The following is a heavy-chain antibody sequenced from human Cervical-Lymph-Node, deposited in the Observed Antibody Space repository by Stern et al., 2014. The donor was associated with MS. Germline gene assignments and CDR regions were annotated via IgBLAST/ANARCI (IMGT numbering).Heavy chain of an antibody. V-gene: IGHV4-59*01. CDR1: GGSISSYY. CDR3: ARVGGQWLSLIDP. J-gene: IGHJ5*02. Sequence: QVQLQESGPGLVKPSETLSLTCTVSGGSISSYYWSWIRQPPGKGLEWIGYIYYSGSTNYNPSLQSRVTISVDTSKNQFSLKLSSVTAADTAVYYCARVGGQWLSLIDPWGQGTLVTVSS. CDR2: IYYSGST. D-gene: IGHD6-19*01.